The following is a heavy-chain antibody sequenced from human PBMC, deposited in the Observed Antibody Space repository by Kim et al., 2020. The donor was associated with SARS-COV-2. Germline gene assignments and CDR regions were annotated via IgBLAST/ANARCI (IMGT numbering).Heavy chain of an antibody. D-gene: IGHD1-26*01. CDR3: TRVPPCSESYWDAFNM. J-gene: IGHJ3*02. Sequence: SVRGRFTISRDESKKTAYLQMNSLKSEDTAVYYCTRVPPCSESYWDAFNMWGQGTMVTVSS. V-gene: IGHV3-73*01.